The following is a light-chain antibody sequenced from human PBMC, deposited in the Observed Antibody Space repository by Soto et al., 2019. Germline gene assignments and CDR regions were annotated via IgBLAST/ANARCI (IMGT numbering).Light chain of an antibody. CDR3: QSYDSSLSDSVV. V-gene: IGLV1-40*01. Sequence: QSVLTQPPSVSGAPGQRVTISCTGSSSNIGAGYDVHWYQQLPGTAPKLLIYGNSNRPSGVPDRFSGPKSGTSASLAITGLQAEDEADYYCQSYDSSLSDSVVFGGGTKLTVL. CDR1: SSNIGAGYD. CDR2: GNS. J-gene: IGLJ2*01.